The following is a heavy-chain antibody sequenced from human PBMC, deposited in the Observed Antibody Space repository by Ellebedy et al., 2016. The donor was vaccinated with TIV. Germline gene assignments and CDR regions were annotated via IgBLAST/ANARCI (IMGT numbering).Heavy chain of an antibody. CDR3: ARDETLRSRDAFDI. CDR2: ITSSSSHI. CDR1: GFTFSTYS. D-gene: IGHD3-10*01. J-gene: IGHJ3*02. V-gene: IGHV3-21*01. Sequence: GESLKISXAASGFTFSTYSMNWVRQAPGKGLEWVSFITSSSSHIYYADSVKGRFTISRDNAKNSLYLQMNSLRAEDTAVFYCARDETLRSRDAFDIWGQGTMVTVSS.